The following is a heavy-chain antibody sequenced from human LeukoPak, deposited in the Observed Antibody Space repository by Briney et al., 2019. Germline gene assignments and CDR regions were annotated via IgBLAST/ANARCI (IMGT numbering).Heavy chain of an antibody. Sequence: TLSLTCTVSGGSISSGSYYWSWIRQPAGKGLEWIGRIYTSGSTNYNPSLKSRVTISVDTSKNQFSLKLSSVTAADTAVYYCAREGPIVGATWNDAFDIWGQGTMVIVSS. CDR3: AREGPIVGATWNDAFDI. J-gene: IGHJ3*02. D-gene: IGHD1-26*01. CDR2: IYTSGST. CDR1: GGSISSGSYY. V-gene: IGHV4-61*02.